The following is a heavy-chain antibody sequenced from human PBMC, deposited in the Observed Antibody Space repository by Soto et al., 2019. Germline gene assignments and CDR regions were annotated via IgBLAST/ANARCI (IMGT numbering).Heavy chain of an antibody. V-gene: IGHV1-24*01. D-gene: IGHD3-10*01. Sequence: RASVKVSCKVSGYTLTELSMHWVRQAPGKGLEWMGGFDPEDGETIYAQKFQGRVTMTEDTSTDTAYMELSSLRSEDTAVYYCATTASAFHWFDPWGQGTLVTVSS. CDR2: FDPEDGET. CDR3: ATTASAFHWFDP. CDR1: GYTLTELS. J-gene: IGHJ5*02.